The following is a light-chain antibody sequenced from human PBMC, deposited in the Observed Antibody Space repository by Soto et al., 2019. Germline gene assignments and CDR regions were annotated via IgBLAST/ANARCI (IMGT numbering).Light chain of an antibody. V-gene: IGKV3-15*01. J-gene: IGKJ1*01. CDR2: GAS. CDR1: QSVSSN. CDR3: QQYNNWPPRET. Sequence: EIVMTQSPATLSVSPGERATLSCRASQSVSSNLAWYQQKPGQAPMLLIYGASTRATGIPARFSGSGSGTEFTRTISSLQSEDFAVYYCQQYNNWPPRETFGQGTKVEIK.